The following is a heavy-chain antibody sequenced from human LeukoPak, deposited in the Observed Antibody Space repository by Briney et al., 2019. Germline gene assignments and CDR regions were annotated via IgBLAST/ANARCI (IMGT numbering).Heavy chain of an antibody. CDR2: ISWNSGSI. V-gene: IGHV3-9*03. Sequence: GGSLRLSCADSGFTFDDYAMHWVRQAPGKGLEWVSGISWNSGSIGYADSSKGRLPISRDNAKNSLYLQMNSLRAEDMALYYCAKDNIAYCGGDCSGWFDPWGQGTLVTVSS. CDR1: GFTFDDYA. CDR3: AKDNIAYCGGDCSGWFDP. D-gene: IGHD2-21*02. J-gene: IGHJ5*02.